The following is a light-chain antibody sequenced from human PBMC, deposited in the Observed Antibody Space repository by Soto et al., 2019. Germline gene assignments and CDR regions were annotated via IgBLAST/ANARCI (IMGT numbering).Light chain of an antibody. Sequence: ETLLTQLPLSLSVTPGEPASISCRSSQSLLHTNAYHYLDWYLQKPGQSPQLLIYLASYLASGVPDRFSGSGSGTEFTLRISRVEAEDVGVYYCMQPLDLPVTFGQGTRLESK. CDR1: QSLLHTNAYHY. J-gene: IGKJ5*01. CDR2: LAS. CDR3: MQPLDLPVT. V-gene: IGKV2-28*01.